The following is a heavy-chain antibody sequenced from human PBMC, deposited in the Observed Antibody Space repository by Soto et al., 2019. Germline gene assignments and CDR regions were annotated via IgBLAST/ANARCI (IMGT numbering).Heavy chain of an antibody. D-gene: IGHD2-15*01. CDR3: ARDRIFSGSGGSSRGWFDP. CDR1: GYTFTGYY. V-gene: IGHV1-2*02. Sequence: GASVKVSCKASGYTFTGYYMHWVRQAPGQGLEWMGWINPNSGGTNYAQKFQGRVTMTRDTSISTAYMELSRLRSDDTAVYYCARDRIFSGSGGSSRGWFDPWGQGTLVTVSS. CDR2: INPNSGGT. J-gene: IGHJ5*02.